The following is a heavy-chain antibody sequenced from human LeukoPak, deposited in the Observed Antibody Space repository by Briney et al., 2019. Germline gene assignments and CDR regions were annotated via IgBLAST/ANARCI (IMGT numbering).Heavy chain of an antibody. CDR2: IYHSGST. J-gene: IGHJ4*02. D-gene: IGHD2-2*01. CDR1: AYSISSGYY. Sequence: KPSETLSLTCAVSAYSISSGYYWAWIRQPPGKGLEWIGSIYHSGSTYYNPSLKSRVTIPIDTSKNQFSLKLSSVTAADTAVYYCTRHGIECSSTNCYWATVRYWGQGTLVTVSS. V-gene: IGHV4-38-2*01. CDR3: TRHGIECSSTNCYWATVRY.